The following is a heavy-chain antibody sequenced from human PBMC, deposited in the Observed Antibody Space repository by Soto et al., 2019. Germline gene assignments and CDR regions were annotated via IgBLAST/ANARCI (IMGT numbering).Heavy chain of an antibody. V-gene: IGHV3-30*18. CDR2: ISQDGTNR. Sequence: QVQLVESGGGVVQPGRSLRLSCAASGFTFSTYGMHWVRQAPGKGLEWVAVISQDGTNRYYADSVKGRFTISRDNYKNMLFLQMDSLRTEDTAVFYCAKEWAAVAGTYVFDVWGQGTMVTASS. CDR1: GFTFSTYG. D-gene: IGHD6-19*01. J-gene: IGHJ3*01. CDR3: AKEWAAVAGTYVFDV.